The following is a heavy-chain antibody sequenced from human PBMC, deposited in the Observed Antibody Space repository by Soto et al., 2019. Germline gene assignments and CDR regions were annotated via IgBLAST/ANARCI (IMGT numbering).Heavy chain of an antibody. Sequence: QVQLQESGPGLVKPSQTLSLTCTVSGGSISSGGYYWNWIRQHPGKGLEWIGYIYYIWSTYYNPSLKSEITITIDQSKNQIPLKLNAGACADTGVIYWARRFFPWGQGTLVTVSS. V-gene: IGHV4-31*01. CDR3: ARRFFP. J-gene: IGHJ5*02. CDR1: GGSISSGGYY. CDR2: IYYIWST. D-gene: IGHD3-3*01.